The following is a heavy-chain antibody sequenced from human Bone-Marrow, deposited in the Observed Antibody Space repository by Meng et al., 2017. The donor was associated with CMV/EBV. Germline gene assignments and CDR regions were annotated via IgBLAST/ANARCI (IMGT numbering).Heavy chain of an antibody. J-gene: IGHJ4*02. Sequence: GESLKISCVASGITFSSYDMHWVRQSTGETLEWVSGIGTEDDTHYAASVEGRFTISRQNARNSLELQMNSLRAGDTAVYYCAGWGEVGGDQGSFDYWGQGTLVTVYS. V-gene: IGHV3-13*01. CDR3: AGWGEVGGDQGSFDY. CDR2: IGTEDDT. D-gene: IGHD2-21*02. CDR1: GITFSSYD.